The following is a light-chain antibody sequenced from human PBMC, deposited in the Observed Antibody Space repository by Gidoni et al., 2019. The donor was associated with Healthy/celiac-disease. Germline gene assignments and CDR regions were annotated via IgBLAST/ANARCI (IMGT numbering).Light chain of an antibody. CDR1: QSVSSRC. J-gene: IGKJ2*01. CDR3: QQCGSSPYT. V-gene: IGKV3-20*01. Sequence: EVVLTQSPGTLSLSPGERATLSCRASQSVSSRCLDWYQQKPGQAPRLLRATGIPDRFSGSGSGTEFTLTITRLETEDFAVYYCQQCGSSPYTFGQGTNLEI.